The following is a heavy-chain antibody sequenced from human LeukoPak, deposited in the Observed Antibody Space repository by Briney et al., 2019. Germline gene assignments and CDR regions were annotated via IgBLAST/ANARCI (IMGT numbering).Heavy chain of an antibody. D-gene: IGHD6-13*01. CDR2: INPNSGGT. J-gene: IGHJ4*02. Sequence: ASVKVSCKSSGYTFTGYYMHRVRQAPGQGFEWMGWINPNSGGTNYAQKFQGRVTMTRDTSISTAYMELSRLRSDDTAVYYCARTGYSSSWPMGYWGQGTLVTVSS. V-gene: IGHV1-2*02. CDR1: GYTFTGYY. CDR3: ARTGYSSSWPMGY.